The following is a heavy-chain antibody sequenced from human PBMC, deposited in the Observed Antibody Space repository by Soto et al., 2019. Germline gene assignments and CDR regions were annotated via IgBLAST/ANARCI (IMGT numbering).Heavy chain of an antibody. CDR1: GGSISSSSYY. CDR3: ARQVRYSSGWSYYFDY. J-gene: IGHJ4*02. CDR2: IYYSGST. V-gene: IGHV4-39*01. D-gene: IGHD6-19*01. Sequence: PSETLSLTCTVSGGSISSSSYYWGWIRQPPGKGLEWIGSIYYSGSTYYNPSLKSRATISVDTSKNQFSLKLSSVTAADTAVYYCARQVRYSSGWSYYFDYWGQGTLVTVSS.